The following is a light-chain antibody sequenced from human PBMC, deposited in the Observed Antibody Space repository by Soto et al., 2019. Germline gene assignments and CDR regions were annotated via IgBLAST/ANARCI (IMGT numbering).Light chain of an antibody. J-gene: IGLJ3*02. Sequence: QSALTQPASVSGSLGQSITISCTGATIDVGSDNLVSWYQQHPGKVPKLMIYEDTKRPSGISHRFSGSKSGNTASLTISGLQAEDEADYYCCSYTGGSVFEFGGGTKLTVL. CDR1: TIDVGSDNL. V-gene: IGLV2-23*01. CDR3: CSYTGGSVFE. CDR2: EDT.